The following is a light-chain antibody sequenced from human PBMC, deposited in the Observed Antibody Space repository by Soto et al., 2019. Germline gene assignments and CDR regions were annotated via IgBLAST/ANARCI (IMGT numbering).Light chain of an antibody. CDR2: AAS. J-gene: IGKJ1*01. CDR3: QQYTEWPPWT. V-gene: IGKV3-15*01. CDR1: QSVSTN. Sequence: EIVMTQSPATLSVPTVARATLSCSSSQSVSTNFAWYQQRPGQAPRLLIYAASTRATGIPTRFSGSGSGTEFTLTISSLQSEDFAVYYCQQYTEWPPWTFGQGHKGDIK.